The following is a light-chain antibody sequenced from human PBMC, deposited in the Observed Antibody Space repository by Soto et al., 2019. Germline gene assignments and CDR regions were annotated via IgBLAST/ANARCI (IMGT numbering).Light chain of an antibody. V-gene: IGKV3-11*01. Sequence: EIVLTQSPATLSLSPGERATLSCRASQSVSSYLAWYQQKPGQAPRLLIYDASNRATGIPARFSGSGSETDFTLTISSLDPEDFAVYYCQQRSDWPLTFGGETRVDIK. CDR2: DAS. CDR3: QQRSDWPLT. CDR1: QSVSSY. J-gene: IGKJ4*01.